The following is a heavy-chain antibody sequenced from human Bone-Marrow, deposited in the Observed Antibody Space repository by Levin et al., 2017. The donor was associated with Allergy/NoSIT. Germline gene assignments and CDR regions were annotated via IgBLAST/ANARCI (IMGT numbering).Heavy chain of an antibody. CDR3: VNSPLRDFSGSYYRFDY. J-gene: IGHJ4*02. V-gene: IGHV3-64D*06. D-gene: IGHD3-10*01. CDR2: ISSSADTT. Sequence: PGGSLRLSCSASGFSFSNYAMHWVRQAPGKGLEYVSGISSSADTTYYADSLKGRFTISRDNSKNTLYLQMSSLRTDDTAVYYCVNSPLRDFSGSYYRFDYWGQGTLVTVSS. CDR1: GFSFSNYA.